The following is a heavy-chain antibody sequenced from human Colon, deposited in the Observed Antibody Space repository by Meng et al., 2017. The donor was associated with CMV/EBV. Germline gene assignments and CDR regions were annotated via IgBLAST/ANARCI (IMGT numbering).Heavy chain of an antibody. V-gene: IGHV1-69*05. D-gene: IGHD3-10*01. CDR3: ARRGDGSGNSFDY. Sequence: SVKVSCKASGGTFNSFDITWVRQAPGQGLEWMGGIIPLFGIAKFAQKFQDRVTIITGESTTAAYMELSSLTSEDTAVYYCARRGDGSGNSFDYWGQGPRSPSPQ. CDR1: GGTFNSFD. CDR2: IIPLFGIA. J-gene: IGHJ4*02.